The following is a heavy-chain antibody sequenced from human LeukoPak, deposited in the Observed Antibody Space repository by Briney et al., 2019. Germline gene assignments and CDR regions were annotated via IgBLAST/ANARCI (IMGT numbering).Heavy chain of an antibody. CDR1: GFTFSSYA. D-gene: IGHD3-10*01. CDR2: ISSKGGST. V-gene: IGHV3-64*01. J-gene: IGHJ4*02. Sequence: GGSLRLSCAASGFTFSSYAMHWVRQAPGKGLEYVSAISSKGGSTYYANSVKGRFTISRDNSKNTLYLQMGSLRAEDMAVYYCARETGSGSYYERGYVDYWGQGTLVTVSS. CDR3: ARETGSGSYYERGYVDY.